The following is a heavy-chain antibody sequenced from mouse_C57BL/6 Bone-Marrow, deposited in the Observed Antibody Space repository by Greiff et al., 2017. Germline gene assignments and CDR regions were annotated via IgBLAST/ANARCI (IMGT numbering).Heavy chain of an antibody. J-gene: IGHJ3*01. D-gene: IGHD4-1*01. V-gene: IGHV3-1*01. Sequence: EVKLLESGPGMVKPSQSLSLTCTVTGYSITSGYDWHCIRHFPGNKLEWMGYISYSGSTNYNPSLKSRISITHDTSKNHFFLKLNSVTTEDTATYYCARDDHWAFFAYWGQGTLVTVSA. CDR2: ISYSGST. CDR3: ARDDHWAFFAY. CDR1: GYSITSGYD.